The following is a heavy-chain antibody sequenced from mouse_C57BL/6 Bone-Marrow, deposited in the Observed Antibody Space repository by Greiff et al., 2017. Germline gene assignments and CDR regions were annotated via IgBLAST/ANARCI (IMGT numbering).Heavy chain of an antibody. D-gene: IGHD2-4*01. CDR2: IDPSDSYT. Sequence: QVQLQQPGAELVMPGASVKLSCKASGYTFTSYWMHWVKQRPGQGLEWIGEIDPSDSYTNYNQKIKGKSTLTVDKSSSPAYMQLSSLTSADSAVYYGARTPFYDYDWYYAMDYWGQGTSVTVSA. V-gene: IGHV1-69*01. J-gene: IGHJ4*01. CDR1: GYTFTSYW. CDR3: ARTPFYDYDWYYAMDY.